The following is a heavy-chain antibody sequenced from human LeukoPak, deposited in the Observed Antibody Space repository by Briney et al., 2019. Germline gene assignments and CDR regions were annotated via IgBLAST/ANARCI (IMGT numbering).Heavy chain of an antibody. V-gene: IGHV3-7*01. CDR1: GVTFSSYW. J-gene: IGHJ6*03. Sequence: PGGSLRLSCAASGVTFSSYWMTWVRQAPGKGREWVANIKQDGSEKYYVDSVKGRFTISRDNAKNSLYLQMNSLRAEDTAVYYCARTIAAAGMIWDYYYMDVWGKGTTVTVSS. D-gene: IGHD6-13*01. CDR2: IKQDGSEK. CDR3: ARTIAAAGMIWDYYYMDV.